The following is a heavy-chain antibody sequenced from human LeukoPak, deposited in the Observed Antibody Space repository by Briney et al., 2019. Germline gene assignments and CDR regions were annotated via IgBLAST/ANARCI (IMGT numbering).Heavy chain of an antibody. CDR1: GFTFSSYA. Sequence: PGGSLRLSCAASGFTFSSYAMSWVRQAPGKGLEWVSGISGSGGSTDYADSVKGRFTISRDNSKNTLYLQMNSLRAEDTAVYYCAIDRSSGSYLGYYFDYWGLGTLVTVSS. CDR2: ISGSGGST. D-gene: IGHD1-26*01. CDR3: AIDRSSGSYLGYYFDY. J-gene: IGHJ4*02. V-gene: IGHV3-23*01.